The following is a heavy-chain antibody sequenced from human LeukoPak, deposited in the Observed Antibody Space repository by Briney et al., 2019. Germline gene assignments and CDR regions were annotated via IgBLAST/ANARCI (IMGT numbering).Heavy chain of an antibody. V-gene: IGHV4-59*08. CDR3: ARRRAEGGNNGHENWFDR. CDR1: GDSIRSYC. Sequence: KASETLSLTCTVSGDSIRSYCWSWIRQPPGKGLDWIGSICYSGSNNYNPSLKSRVTISIDTSKNQFSLKLSSVTAADTAVYYCARRRAEGGNNGHENWFDRWGQGSLVTVSS. D-gene: IGHD4-23*01. CDR2: ICYSGSN. J-gene: IGHJ5*02.